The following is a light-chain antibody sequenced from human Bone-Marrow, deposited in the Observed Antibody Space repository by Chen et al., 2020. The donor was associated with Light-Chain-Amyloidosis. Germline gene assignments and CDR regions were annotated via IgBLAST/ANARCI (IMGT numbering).Light chain of an antibody. CDR3: QSYDSSLSGYV. V-gene: IGLV1-40*01. CDR2: ANN. Sequence: QSVLTQPPSVSGAPRQTGTISCPGISSNIVAGSDVHWAQQLPGTAPKRLIYANNNRPSGVPDRFSGSRSGTSASLAITGLRGEDEADYYCQSYDSSLSGYVFGAGTKVTVL. J-gene: IGLJ1*01. CDR1: SSNIVAGSD.